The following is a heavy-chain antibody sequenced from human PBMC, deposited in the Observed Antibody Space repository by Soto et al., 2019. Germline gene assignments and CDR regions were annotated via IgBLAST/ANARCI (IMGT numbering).Heavy chain of an antibody. V-gene: IGHV3-53*01. J-gene: IGHJ4*02. CDR2: IYGGVTT. CDR1: GFAVSSKY. Sequence: EVQLVESGGGLIQPGGSLRLSCAASGFAVSSKYMTWVRQAPGKGLEWVSVIYGGVTTYYADSVKGRFTISRDTSKNPLYLQMNGLRAEDTAVYYCVKTTGWPGFDFWGQGTLVNVSS. CDR3: VKTTGWPGFDF. D-gene: IGHD6-19*01.